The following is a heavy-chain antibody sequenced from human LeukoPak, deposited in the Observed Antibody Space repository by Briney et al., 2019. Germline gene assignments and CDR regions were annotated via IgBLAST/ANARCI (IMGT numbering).Heavy chain of an antibody. J-gene: IGHJ4*02. CDR2: ISSGGSVM. Sequence: GGSLRLPCGASGYTFSDYTMNWVRQAPGKGPEWISYISSGGSVMHYADSVKGRFTISRDNVENSLYLQMYSLRVEDTAVYYCTRDLEYWGQGVLVTVSS. V-gene: IGHV3-48*01. CDR3: TRDLEY. CDR1: GYTFSDYT.